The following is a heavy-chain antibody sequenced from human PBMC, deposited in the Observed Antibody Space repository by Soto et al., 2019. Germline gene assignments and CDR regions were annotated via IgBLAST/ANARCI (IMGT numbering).Heavy chain of an antibody. J-gene: IGHJ4*02. Sequence: QVQLVESGGGVVQPGRSLRLSCAASGFTFSSYGMHWVRQAPGKGLEWVAVISYDGSNKYYADSVKVRFTISRDNSKNTLYLQMNSLRAEDTAVYYCAKEPQIEDWGQGTLVTVSS. CDR1: GFTFSSYG. CDR2: ISYDGSNK. V-gene: IGHV3-30*18. CDR3: AKEPQIED.